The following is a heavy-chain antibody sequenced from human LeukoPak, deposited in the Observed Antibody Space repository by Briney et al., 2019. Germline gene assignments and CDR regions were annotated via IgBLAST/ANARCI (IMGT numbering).Heavy chain of an antibody. D-gene: IGHD3-22*01. Sequence: PGGSLRLSCAASGFTFSSYWMHWVRQAPGKGLVWVSRIKSDGSTRYADSVKGRFTISRDNAKNTVSLQMTSLRAEDTGVYYCARAPSEIGGYYPEYFRPWAQGTLVIVSS. CDR2: IKSDGST. J-gene: IGHJ1*01. CDR3: ARAPSEIGGYYPEYFRP. V-gene: IGHV3-74*01. CDR1: GFTFSSYW.